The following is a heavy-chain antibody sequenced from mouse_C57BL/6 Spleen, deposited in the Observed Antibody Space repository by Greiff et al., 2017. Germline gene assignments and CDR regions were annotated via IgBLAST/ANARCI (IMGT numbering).Heavy chain of an antibody. D-gene: IGHD2-4*01. V-gene: IGHV1-42*01. CDR1: GYSFTGYY. CDR2: INPSTGGT. J-gene: IGHJ1*03. CDR3: ARMGLYYDYAGYFDV. Sequence: EVQLQQSGPELVKPGASVKISCKASGYSFTGYYMNWVKQSPEKSLEWIGEINPSTGGTTSNQKFKAKATLPVDKSSSTAYMQLKSLTSEDSAVYYCARMGLYYDYAGYFDVWGTGTTVTVSS.